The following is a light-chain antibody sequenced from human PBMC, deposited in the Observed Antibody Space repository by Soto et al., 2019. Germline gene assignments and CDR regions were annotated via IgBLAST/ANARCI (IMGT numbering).Light chain of an antibody. J-gene: IGLJ1*01. V-gene: IGLV2-14*03. CDR2: AVS. CDR3: ISYTDRQSYL. Sequence: QSALTQPASVSGTPCQSISIPCSATSSVIGSYDHVAWYQQLPGKSPKLIIYAVSDRPSGVSDRFSGSKSGISASLTISGLQTEDEADYFCISYTDRQSYLFGTGTKVT. CDR1: SSVIGSYDH.